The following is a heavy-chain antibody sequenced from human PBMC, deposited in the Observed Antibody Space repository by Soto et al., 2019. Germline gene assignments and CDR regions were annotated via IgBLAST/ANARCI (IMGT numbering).Heavy chain of an antibody. Sequence: PSETLSLTCAVYGGSFSSYYYWTWIRQSPGKGLEWIGEINHSGGTNYNPSLKSRVTISVDTSKNQFSLKLSSVTAADTAVYYCARKRGYCSGGIFSYYYYYYMHVSGTATTVNVSS. J-gene: IGHJ6*03. CDR3: ARKRGYCSGGIFSYYYYYYMHV. CDR1: GGSFSSYYY. V-gene: IGHV4-34*01. CDR2: INHSGGT. D-gene: IGHD2-15*01.